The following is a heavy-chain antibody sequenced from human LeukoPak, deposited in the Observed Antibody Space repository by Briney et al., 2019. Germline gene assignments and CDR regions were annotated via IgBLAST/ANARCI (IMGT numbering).Heavy chain of an antibody. V-gene: IGHV3-9*01. CDR3: AKGPRHRNCGGSCYSVGGFNYYYGMDV. J-gene: IGHJ6*02. D-gene: IGHD2-15*01. CDR2: IRWNSGSI. Sequence: PGRSLRLSCAASGFTFDDYAMHWVRQAPGKGLEWVSGIRWNSGSIGYADSVKGRFTISRDNAKNSLYLQMNSLRAEDTALYYCAKGPRHRNCGGSCYSVGGFNYYYGMDVWGQGTTVTVSS. CDR1: GFTFDDYA.